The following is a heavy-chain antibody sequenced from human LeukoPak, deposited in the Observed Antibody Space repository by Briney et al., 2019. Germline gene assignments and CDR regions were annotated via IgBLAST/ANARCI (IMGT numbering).Heavy chain of an antibody. CDR1: GESFSGYY. J-gene: IGHJ3*01. D-gene: IGHD3-10*01. V-gene: IGHV4-34*01. Sequence: SETLSLTCAVYGESFSGYYWSWIRQPPGKGLEWIGEINHSGSTNYNPSLKSRVTISVDTSKNQFSLKLSSVTAADTAVYYCARVPRITMVRGVIDQWGQGTMVTVSS. CDR2: INHSGST. CDR3: ARVPRITMVRGVIDQ.